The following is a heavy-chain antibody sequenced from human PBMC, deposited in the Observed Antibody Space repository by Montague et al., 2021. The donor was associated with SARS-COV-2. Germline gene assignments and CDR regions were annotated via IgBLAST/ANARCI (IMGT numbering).Heavy chain of an antibody. CDR2: IWNDGSKK. V-gene: IGHV3-33*01. Sequence: SLRLSCAASGFAYSQYGVHWVRQAPGKGLEWVASIWNDGSKKYHADSVKGRFTISRDNSNNMLYLQMDSLRAEDAAVYYCVGDPGDPDTFDYWGQGTQVTVPS. D-gene: IGHD7-27*01. CDR3: VGDPGDPDTFDY. J-gene: IGHJ4*02. CDR1: GFAYSQYG.